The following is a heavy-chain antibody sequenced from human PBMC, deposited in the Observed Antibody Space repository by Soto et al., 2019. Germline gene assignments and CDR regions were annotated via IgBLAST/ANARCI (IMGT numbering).Heavy chain of an antibody. J-gene: IGHJ4*02. CDR1: GFSFHTSA. D-gene: IGHD3-3*02. CDR3: AECIGGPPEFDY. V-gene: IGHV3-23*01. CDR2: ISGSDATT. Sequence: EVQVLESGGTLVQPGGSLRLSCAGSGFSFHTSALSWVRQTPGKGLEWISSISGSDATTFYADSVKGRFTISRDSSKNKLYLQMNSRRAEATALYYCAECIGGPPEFDYWVQGPLVTVSP.